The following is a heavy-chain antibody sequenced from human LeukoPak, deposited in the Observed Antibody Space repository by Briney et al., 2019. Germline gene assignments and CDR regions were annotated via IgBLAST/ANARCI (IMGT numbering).Heavy chain of an antibody. CDR2: IYQSETA. CDR3: ARHVYREFGGASDY. CDR1: GYSISSGYF. D-gene: IGHD3-16*01. J-gene: IGHJ4*02. Sequence: SETLSLTCTVSGYSISSGYFWGWMRQPPGKGLEWIGSIYQSETAHYNPSLKSRVTISVDTSKNQFSLKLSSVTAADTAVYYCARHVYREFGGASDYWGQGTLVTVSS. V-gene: IGHV4-38-2*02.